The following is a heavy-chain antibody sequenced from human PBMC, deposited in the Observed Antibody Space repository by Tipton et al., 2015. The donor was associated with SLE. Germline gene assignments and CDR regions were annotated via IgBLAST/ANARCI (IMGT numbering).Heavy chain of an antibody. Sequence: TLSLTCTVSGGSISSGSYYWSWIRQPAGKGLEWIGHIYTSGSTNYNPSLKSRVTISVETSKNQFSLKLSSVTAADTAVYYCARDRDSSSPTHYYYYYGMDVWGQGTTVTVSS. D-gene: IGHD6-6*01. CDR2: IYTSGST. CDR1: GGSISSGSYY. V-gene: IGHV4-61*09. J-gene: IGHJ6*02. CDR3: ARDRDSSSPTHYYYYYGMDV.